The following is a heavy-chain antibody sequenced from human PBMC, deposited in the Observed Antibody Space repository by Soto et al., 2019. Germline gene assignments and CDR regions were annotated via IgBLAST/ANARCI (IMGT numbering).Heavy chain of an antibody. CDR3: AREPGYGYGMGV. CDR1: GFTFSTYS. D-gene: IGHD3-9*01. V-gene: IGHV3-48*01. Sequence: EVQLVESGGGLVQPGVSLRLSCAASGFTFSTYSMNWVRQAPGKGLEWISYITKSGRTIYYADSVKGRFTISRDNAKNSSYLQMNSLRAVGTGGYYCAREPGYGYGMGVWGRGAMVTV. CDR2: ITKSGRTI. J-gene: IGHJ6*02.